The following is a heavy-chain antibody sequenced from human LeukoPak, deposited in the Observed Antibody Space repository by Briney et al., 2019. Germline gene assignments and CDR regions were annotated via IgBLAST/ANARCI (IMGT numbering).Heavy chain of an antibody. CDR1: GFTFSSYA. V-gene: IGHV3-30*04. Sequence: PGGSLRLSCAASGFTFSSYAMHWVRQAPGKGLEWVAVISYDGSNKYYADSVKGRFTISRDNSKNTLYLQMNSLRAEDTAVYYCARDRAPGRYSGYLIGDYWGQGTLVTVSS. J-gene: IGHJ4*02. D-gene: IGHD5-12*01. CDR2: ISYDGSNK. CDR3: ARDRAPGRYSGYLIGDY.